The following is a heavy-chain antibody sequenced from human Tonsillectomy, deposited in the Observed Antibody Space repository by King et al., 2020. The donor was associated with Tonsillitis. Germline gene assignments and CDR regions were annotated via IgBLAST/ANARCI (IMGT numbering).Heavy chain of an antibody. D-gene: IGHD3-16*01. CDR2: IAYDASYE. J-gene: IGHJ2*01. Sequence: VQLVESGGGVVQPGTSLRLSCAASGFTFGNFGMHWVRQAPGKGLEWVALIAYDASYENYADSVKGRFTISRDNSKNTLYLEMNSLSVEDTAVYYCAKDGIGLSDWSFDLWGRGTLVTVSS. CDR3: AKDGIGLSDWSFDL. V-gene: IGHV3-30*18. CDR1: GFTFGNFG.